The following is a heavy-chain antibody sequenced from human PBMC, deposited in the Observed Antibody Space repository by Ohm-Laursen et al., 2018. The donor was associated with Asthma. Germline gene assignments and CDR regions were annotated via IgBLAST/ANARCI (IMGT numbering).Heavy chain of an antibody. CDR3: ARAYCRSTSCYDY. D-gene: IGHD2-2*01. Sequence: GASVKVSCKASGYTFSGFYIHWVRHAPGQGLEWMGWINCDSGGTEYAQKFQGRVTMTRDTSTSTVYMELSSLRSEDTAVYYCARAYCRSTSCYDYWGQGSLVTVSS. CDR2: INCDSGGT. J-gene: IGHJ4*02. CDR1: GYTFSGFY. V-gene: IGHV1-2*02.